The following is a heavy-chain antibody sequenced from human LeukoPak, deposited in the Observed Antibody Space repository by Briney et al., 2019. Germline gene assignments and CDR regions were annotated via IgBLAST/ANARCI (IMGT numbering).Heavy chain of an antibody. CDR1: GFTFSSYG. CDR2: IRFDGTTK. J-gene: IGHJ4*02. CDR3: ARDQAEYSVRGEMNDY. Sequence: GGSLRLSCAASGFTFSSYGMHWVRQAPGKGLEWVAFIRFDGTTKYYADSVKGRFTISRDNSKNTLYLQMNSLRAEDTAVYYCARDQAEYSVRGEMNDYWGQGTLVTVSS. D-gene: IGHD3-10*01. V-gene: IGHV3-30*02.